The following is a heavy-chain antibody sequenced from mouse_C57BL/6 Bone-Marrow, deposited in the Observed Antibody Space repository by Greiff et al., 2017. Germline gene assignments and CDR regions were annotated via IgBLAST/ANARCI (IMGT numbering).Heavy chain of an antibody. J-gene: IGHJ4*01. CDR1: GYTFTSYW. CDR3: AKVDYYYGSNPYAMDY. Sequence: QVKLQQPGAGLVMPGASVKLSCKASGYTFTSYWMPWVQQRTGQGLEWIGEIDASDSYTYYNQKFKGRSTLTVDKSSSTAYMQLSSLTYEDSAVYDCAKVDYYYGSNPYAMDYWGQGTSVTVSS. V-gene: IGHV1-69*01. CDR2: IDASDSYT. D-gene: IGHD1-1*01.